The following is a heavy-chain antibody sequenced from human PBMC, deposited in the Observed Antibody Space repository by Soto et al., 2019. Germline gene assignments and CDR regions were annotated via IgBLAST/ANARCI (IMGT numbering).Heavy chain of an antibody. CDR1: GFTFSSYW. J-gene: IGHJ4*02. Sequence: GGSLRLSCAASGFTFSSYWMSWVRQAPGKGLEWVANIKQDGSEKYYVDSVKGRFTIPRDNAKNSLYLQMNSLRAEDTAVYYCAKGPSAVYCGGDCYSVSYFDYWGQGTPVTVSS. CDR2: IKQDGSEK. CDR3: AKGPSAVYCGGDCYSVSYFDY. V-gene: IGHV3-7*01. D-gene: IGHD2-21*01.